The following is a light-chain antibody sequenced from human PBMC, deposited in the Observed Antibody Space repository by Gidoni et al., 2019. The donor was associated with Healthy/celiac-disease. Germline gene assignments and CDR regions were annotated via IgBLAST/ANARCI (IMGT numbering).Light chain of an antibody. CDR1: QGISSY. CDR2: AAS. J-gene: IGKJ2*01. CDR3: QQYYSYPPA. Sequence: AIRMTQSPSSLSASTGDRVTITCRASQGISSYLALYQQKPGKAPKLLIYAASTLQSGVPSRFRGSGSGTDFTLTISCLQSEDFATYYCQQYYSYPPAFGQGTKLEIK. V-gene: IGKV1-8*01.